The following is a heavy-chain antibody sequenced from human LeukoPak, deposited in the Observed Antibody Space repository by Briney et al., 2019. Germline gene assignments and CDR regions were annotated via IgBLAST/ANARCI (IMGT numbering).Heavy chain of an antibody. CDR2: ISGSGGST. V-gene: IGHV3-23*01. D-gene: IGHD1-26*01. Sequence: GRSLRLSCAASGFTFSSYAMSWVRQAPGKGLEWVSAISGSGGSTYYADSVKGRFTISRDNSKNTLYLQMNSLRAEDTAVYYCATKYTYSGSYYFDYWGQGTLVTVSS. CDR1: GFTFSSYA. J-gene: IGHJ4*02. CDR3: ATKYTYSGSYYFDY.